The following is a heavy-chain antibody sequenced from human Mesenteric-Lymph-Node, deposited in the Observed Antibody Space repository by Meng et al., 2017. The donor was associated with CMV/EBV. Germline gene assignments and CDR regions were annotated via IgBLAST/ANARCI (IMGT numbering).Heavy chain of an antibody. Sequence: GESLKISCAASGFTFTSYVMHWVRQAPGKGLEWVALIWYDGSYKYYSDSVKGRFTISRDNSKNTLYLQMNSLRAEDTAVYYCAKVVKSIFGVVRYFDYWGQGTLVTVSS. J-gene: IGHJ4*02. CDR2: IWYDGSYK. V-gene: IGHV3-33*06. CDR1: GFTFTSYV. CDR3: AKVVKSIFGVVRYFDY. D-gene: IGHD3-3*01.